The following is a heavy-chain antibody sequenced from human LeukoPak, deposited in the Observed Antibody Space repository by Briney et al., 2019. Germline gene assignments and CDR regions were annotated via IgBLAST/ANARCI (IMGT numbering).Heavy chain of an antibody. Sequence: PSETLSLTCTVSGGSISSYYWSWIRQPPGKGLEWIGYIYYSGSTNYNPSLKSRVTISVDTSKNQFSLKLGSVTAADTAVYYCASNYYDSSGYYHDAFDIWGQGTMVTVSS. CDR2: IYYSGST. V-gene: IGHV4-59*01. J-gene: IGHJ3*02. CDR1: GGSISSYY. D-gene: IGHD3-22*01. CDR3: ASNYYDSSGYYHDAFDI.